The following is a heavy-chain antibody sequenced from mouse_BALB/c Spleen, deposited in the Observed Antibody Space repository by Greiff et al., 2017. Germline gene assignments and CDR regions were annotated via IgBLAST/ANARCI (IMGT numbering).Heavy chain of an antibody. CDR1: GFTFSSYA. D-gene: IGHD1-1*02. J-gene: IGHJ3*01. Sequence: VQLKESGGGLVKPGGSLKLSCAASGFTFSSYAMSWVRQTPEKRLEWVASISSGGSTYYPDSVKGRFTISRDNARNILYLQMSSLRSEDTAMYYCARGVVRAWFAYWGQGTLVTVSA. CDR2: ISSGGST. CDR3: ARGVVRAWFAY. V-gene: IGHV5-6-5*01.